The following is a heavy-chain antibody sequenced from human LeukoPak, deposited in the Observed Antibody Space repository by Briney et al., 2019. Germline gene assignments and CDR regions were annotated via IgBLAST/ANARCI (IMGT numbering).Heavy chain of an antibody. CDR1: GFTPRTYG. CDR3: ARGTRYDSSGYYSQDLDY. V-gene: IGHV3-33*01. D-gene: IGHD3-22*01. CDR2: IWYDGSIK. Sequence: GGSLRLSCAASGFTPRTYGMHWVREAPGKGLEWAAVIWYDGSIKYYADSVKGRFPISRDNSKNTLYLQMNSLRAEDTAVYYCARGTRYDSSGYYSQDLDYWGQGTLVTVSS. J-gene: IGHJ4*02.